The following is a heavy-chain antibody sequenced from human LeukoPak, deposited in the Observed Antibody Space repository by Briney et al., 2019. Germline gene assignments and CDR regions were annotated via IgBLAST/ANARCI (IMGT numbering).Heavy chain of an antibody. CDR1: GGTFSSYA. D-gene: IGHD6-6*01. Sequence: ASVKVSCKASGGTFSSYAISWVRQAPGQGLEWMRRIIPILGIANYAQKFQGRVTITADKSTSTAYMELSSLRSEDTAVYYCARANSSSSAPDYWGQGTLVTVSS. CDR3: ARANSSSSAPDY. CDR2: IIPILGIA. V-gene: IGHV1-69*04. J-gene: IGHJ4*02.